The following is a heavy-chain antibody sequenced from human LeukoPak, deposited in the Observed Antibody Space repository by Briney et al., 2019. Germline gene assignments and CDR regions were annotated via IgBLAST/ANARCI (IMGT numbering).Heavy chain of an antibody. D-gene: IGHD3-22*01. J-gene: IGHJ5*02. CDR3: ARDPSTYYYDSSGYYNWFDP. V-gene: IGHV3-21*01. CDR1: GFTFSSYS. CDR2: ISSSSSYI. Sequence: PGGSLRLSCAASGFTFSSYSMNWVRQAPGKGLEWVSSISSSSSYIYYADSVKGRFTISRDNAKNSLYLQMNSLRAQDTAVYYCARDPSTYYYDSSGYYNWFDPWGQGTLVTVYS.